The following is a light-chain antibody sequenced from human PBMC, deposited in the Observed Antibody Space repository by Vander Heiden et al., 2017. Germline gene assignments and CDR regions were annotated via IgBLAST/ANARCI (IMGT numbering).Light chain of an antibody. CDR2: DVS. Sequence: QSALTQPASVSGSLGQSITISCTGTSSDVGGYNYVSWYQQHPGKAPELMIYDVSNRPSGVSNRFSGSKSGNTASLTISGLQAEDEADYYCSSYTSSSTLVFGTGTKVTVL. J-gene: IGLJ1*01. CDR3: SSYTSSSTLV. V-gene: IGLV2-14*01. CDR1: SSDVGGYNY.